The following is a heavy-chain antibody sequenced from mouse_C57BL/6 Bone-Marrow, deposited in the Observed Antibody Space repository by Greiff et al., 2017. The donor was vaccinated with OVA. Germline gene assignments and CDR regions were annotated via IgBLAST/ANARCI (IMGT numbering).Heavy chain of an antibody. J-gene: IGHJ3*01. CDR2: ILPGSGST. CDR3: ARGICSNYALAY. Sequence: QVQLQQSGAELMKPGASVKLSCKATGYTFTGYWIEWVKQRPGHGLEWIGEILPGSGSTNYNEKFKGKATFTADTSSNTAYMQLSSLTTEDSAIYYCARGICSNYALAYWGQGTLVTVSA. V-gene: IGHV1-9*01. D-gene: IGHD2-5*01. CDR1: GYTFTGYW.